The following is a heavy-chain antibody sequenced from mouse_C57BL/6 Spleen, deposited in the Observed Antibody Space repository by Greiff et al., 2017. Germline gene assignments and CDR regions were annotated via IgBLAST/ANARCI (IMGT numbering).Heavy chain of an antibody. CDR3: AGASYYYGRNYAMDD. CDR2: IRYDGSN. CDR1: GYSITSGYY. V-gene: IGHV3-6*01. J-gene: IGHJ4*01. Sequence: EVQLQQSGPGLVKPSQSLSLTCSVTGYSITSGYYWNWIRKFPGNKLEWLGYIRYDGSNNSNPSLKNRISITLDTAKNQFVLKLNSVTTEDTATYYCAGASYYYGRNYAMDDWGQGTSVTVSS. D-gene: IGHD1-1*01.